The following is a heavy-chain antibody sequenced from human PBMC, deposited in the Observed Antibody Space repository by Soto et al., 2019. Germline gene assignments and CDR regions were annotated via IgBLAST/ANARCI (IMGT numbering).Heavy chain of an antibody. J-gene: IGHJ6*02. V-gene: IGHV1-2*02. CDR1: GYTFTGYY. CDR2: INPNSGGT. CDR3: AREGYCSSTSCYYYGMDV. Sequence: ASVKVSCKASGYTFTGYYMHWVRQAPGQGLEWMGWINPNSGGTNYAQKFQGRVTMTRDTSISTAYMELSRLRSDDTAVYYCAREGYCSSTSCYYYGMDVWGQGTTVTV. D-gene: IGHD2-2*01.